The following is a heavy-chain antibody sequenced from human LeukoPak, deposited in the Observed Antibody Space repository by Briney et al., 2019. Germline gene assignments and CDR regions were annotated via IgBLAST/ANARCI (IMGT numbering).Heavy chain of an antibody. D-gene: IGHD4-23*01. CDR2: ISSSDSTI. V-gene: IGHV3-48*03. J-gene: IGHJ4*02. Sequence: GGSLRLSSAASGFTFSSYEMHWVRQAPGKGLEWVSYISSSDSTIYYADSVKGRFTISRDNAKNSLYLQMNSLRAEDTAVYYCARDYGGSSPFDYWGQGTLVTVSS. CDR1: GFTFSSYE. CDR3: ARDYGGSSPFDY.